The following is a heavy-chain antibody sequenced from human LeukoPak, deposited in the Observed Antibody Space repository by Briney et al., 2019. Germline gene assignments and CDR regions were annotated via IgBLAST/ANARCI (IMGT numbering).Heavy chain of an antibody. J-gene: IGHJ4*02. CDR1: GFTFDDYA. V-gene: IGHV3-9*01. D-gene: IGHD4-17*01. Sequence: GRSLRLSCAASGFTFDDYAMHWVRQAPGKGLEWASGISWNIDNIDYADSVRGRFTISRDNAENSLYLQMNGLRAEDTALYYCAKDYDYGFDYWGQGTLVTVSS. CDR2: ISWNIDNI. CDR3: AKDYDYGFDY.